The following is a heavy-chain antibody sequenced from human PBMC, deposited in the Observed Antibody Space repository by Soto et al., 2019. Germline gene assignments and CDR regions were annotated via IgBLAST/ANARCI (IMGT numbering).Heavy chain of an antibody. D-gene: IGHD2-2*03. J-gene: IGHJ6*03. CDR1: GYSFTSYW. Sequence: PGESLKISCKGSGYSFTSYWIGWVRQMPGKGLEWMGIIYPGDSDTRYSPSFQGQVTISADKSISTAYLQMNSLRAEDMAVYYCASGYCSSTSCTGYYYMDVWGKGTTVTVSS. CDR2: IYPGDSDT. V-gene: IGHV5-51*01. CDR3: ASGYCSSTSCTGYYYMDV.